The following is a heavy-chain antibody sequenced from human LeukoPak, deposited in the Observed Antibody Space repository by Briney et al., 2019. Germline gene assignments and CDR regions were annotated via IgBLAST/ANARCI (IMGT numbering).Heavy chain of an antibody. CDR3: AEDISDEEYSGYAAERGFDY. D-gene: IGHD5-12*01. Sequence: GGSLRLSCAAAGFTFDDYAMHWVRQAPGKGLEWVSGISWNSGSIGYADYVKGRFTISRDNAKNSMYLKMNSLRAEDTALYYCAEDISDEEYSGYAAERGFDYWGQGTLVTVSS. V-gene: IGHV3-9*01. CDR1: GFTFDDYA. CDR2: ISWNSGSI. J-gene: IGHJ4*02.